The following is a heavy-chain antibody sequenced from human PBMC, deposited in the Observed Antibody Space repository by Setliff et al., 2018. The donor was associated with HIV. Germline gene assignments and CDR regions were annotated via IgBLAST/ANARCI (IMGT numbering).Heavy chain of an antibody. V-gene: IGHV1-69*10. J-gene: IGHJ1*01. Sequence: SVKVSCKASGGSFSTYAISWVRQAPGQGLEWMGGIIPLVGVPIYAQEFQGRVTITADKSTTTAYIELSSLTSEDTALYYCARDGEGGYFQQWGQGTLVTVSS. CDR1: GGSFSTYA. CDR2: IIPLVGVP. D-gene: IGHD3-22*01. CDR3: ARDGEGGYFQQ.